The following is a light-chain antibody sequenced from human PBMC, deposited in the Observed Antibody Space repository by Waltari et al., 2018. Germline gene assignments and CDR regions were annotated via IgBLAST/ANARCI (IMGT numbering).Light chain of an antibody. J-gene: IGKJ1*01. CDR3: QQYYSTPRT. CDR2: WAS. Sequence: DIVMTQSPDSLAVSLGERATINCKSSQSVLYSSNNKNYLAWYQQKPGQPPKLLIYWASTRESGGPDRFSGSGSGTDFTLTISGLQAEDVAVYYCQQYYSTPRTFGQGTKVEIK. V-gene: IGKV4-1*01. CDR1: QSVLYSSNNKNY.